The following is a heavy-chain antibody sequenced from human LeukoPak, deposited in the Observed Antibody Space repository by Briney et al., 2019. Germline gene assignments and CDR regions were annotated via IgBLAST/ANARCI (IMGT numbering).Heavy chain of an antibody. J-gene: IGHJ4*02. V-gene: IGHV3-21*01. CDR2: ISSSSSYI. CDR3: ARDNQEMAMSEFDY. D-gene: IGHD5-24*01. Sequence: PGGSLRVSCAASGFTFSSYSMNWVRQAPGKGLEWVSSISSSSSYIYYADSVKGRFTISRDNAKNSLYLQMNSLRAEDTAVYYCARDNQEMAMSEFDYWGQGTLVTVSS. CDR1: GFTFSSYS.